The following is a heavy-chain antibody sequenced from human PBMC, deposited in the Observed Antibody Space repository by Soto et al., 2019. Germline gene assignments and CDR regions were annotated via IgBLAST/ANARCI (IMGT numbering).Heavy chain of an antibody. J-gene: IGHJ4*02. Sequence: ASVKVSCKASGYTFTSYDINWVRQATGQGLEWMGWMNPNSGNTGYAQKFQGRVTMTRNTSISTAYMELSSLRSEDTAVYYCARGFRYCTNGVCYYDYWGQGTLVTVSS. V-gene: IGHV1-8*01. CDR3: ARGFRYCTNGVCYYDY. CDR2: MNPNSGNT. CDR1: GYTFTSYD. D-gene: IGHD2-8*01.